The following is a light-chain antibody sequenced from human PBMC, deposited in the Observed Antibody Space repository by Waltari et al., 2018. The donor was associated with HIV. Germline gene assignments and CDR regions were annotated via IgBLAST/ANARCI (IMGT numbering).Light chain of an antibody. V-gene: IGLV3-21*02. J-gene: IGLJ1*01. CDR3: HVWDRSSDHHV. CDR2: DGS. Sequence: SYVLTQPPSVSVAPGQAATIPCGGNNIGSKSVHWYQQKAGQAPVLVVYDGSDRPSGIPGRFSGSRSENTATLTISRVEAGDEADYYCHVWDRSSDHHVFGTGTKVTVL. CDR1: NIGSKS.